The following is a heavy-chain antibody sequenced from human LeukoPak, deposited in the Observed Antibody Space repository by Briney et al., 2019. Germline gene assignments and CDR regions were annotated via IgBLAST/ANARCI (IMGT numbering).Heavy chain of an antibody. CDR3: ARGVRWLQLSYFDY. CDR2: NYYSRST. Sequence: SETLSLTCPVSGGSISSGVYYWSRIRQHPGQGLEWIGYNYYSRSTYYNPSLKSRVTISVDTPKNQFSLKLSSVTAADTAVYYRARGVRWLQLSYFDYWGQGTLVTVSS. D-gene: IGHD5-24*01. V-gene: IGHV4-31*03. J-gene: IGHJ4*02. CDR1: GGSISSGVYY.